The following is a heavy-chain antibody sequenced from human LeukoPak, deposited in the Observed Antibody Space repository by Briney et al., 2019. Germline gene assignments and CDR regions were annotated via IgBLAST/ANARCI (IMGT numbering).Heavy chain of an antibody. CDR1: GGSFGGYY. CDR2: INHSGST. J-gene: IGHJ4*02. D-gene: IGHD6-19*01. V-gene: IGHV4-34*01. Sequence: SETLSLTCAVYGGSFGGYYWSWIRQPPGKGLEWIGEINHSGSTNYNPSLKSRVTISVDTSKNQFSLKLSSVTAADTAVYYCARSKYSSGCLDYWGQGTLVTVSS. CDR3: ARSKYSSGCLDY.